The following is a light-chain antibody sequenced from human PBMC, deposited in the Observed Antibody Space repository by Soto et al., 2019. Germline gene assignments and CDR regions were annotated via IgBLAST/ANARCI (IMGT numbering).Light chain of an antibody. V-gene: IGLV2-11*01. Sequence: QSVLTQPRSVSGSPGQSVTISCTGTNSYVDGYDRVSWYQQKTGKVPKLLIHDVSQRPSGVPDRFSGSRSANTASLTISGLQADDEADYYCCAYAGSFSYVFGIGTKVTVL. J-gene: IGLJ1*01. CDR2: DVS. CDR1: NSYVDGYDR. CDR3: CAYAGSFSYV.